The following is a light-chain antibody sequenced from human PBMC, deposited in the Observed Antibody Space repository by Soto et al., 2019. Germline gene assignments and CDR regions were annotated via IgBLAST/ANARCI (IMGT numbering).Light chain of an antibody. V-gene: IGKV1-39*01. CDR3: QQCYSIPWT. Sequence: IQMTQSPSSLSASVGDRVTITCRASQSISSYLNWYQQKPGKAPKVLIYAASSLQSGIPSRFSGSGSGTDFTLTISSLQPEDFATYYCQQCYSIPWTSGQGTTVDI. CDR1: QSISSY. J-gene: IGKJ1*01. CDR2: AAS.